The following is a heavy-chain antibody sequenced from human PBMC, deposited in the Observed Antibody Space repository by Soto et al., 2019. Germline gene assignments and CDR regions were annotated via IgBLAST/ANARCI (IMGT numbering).Heavy chain of an antibody. CDR3: ARVGGTAPPTTDY. CDR1: GGTFSSYA. CDR2: IIPIFGTA. D-gene: IGHD1-7*01. Sequence: QVQLVQSGAEVKKPGSSVKVSCKASGGTFSSYAISWVRQAPGQGLEWMGGIIPIFGTANYAQKFQGRVTITAEESPSTAYMWMSSLRGEDTAGYYCARVGGTAPPTTDYWCQGTLVTVSS. J-gene: IGHJ4*02. V-gene: IGHV1-69*12.